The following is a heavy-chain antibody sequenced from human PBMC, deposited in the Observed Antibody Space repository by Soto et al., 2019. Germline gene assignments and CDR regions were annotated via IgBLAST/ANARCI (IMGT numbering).Heavy chain of an antibody. CDR2: IWYDGSKK. J-gene: IGHJ4*02. Sequence: QVQLVESGGGVVQPGRSLRLSCAASGFTFSTYGMHWVRQAPGKGLEWVAVIWYDGSKKYYADSVKGRFTISRDNSKNTLYLQMNSLRAGDTAVYFCAREGQMATIVLAYWGQGTLVTVSS. D-gene: IGHD5-12*01. V-gene: IGHV3-33*01. CDR1: GFTFSTYG. CDR3: AREGQMATIVLAY.